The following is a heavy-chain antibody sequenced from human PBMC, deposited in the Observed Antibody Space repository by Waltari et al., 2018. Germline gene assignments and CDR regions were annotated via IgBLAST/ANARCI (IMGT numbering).Heavy chain of an antibody. D-gene: IGHD3-10*01. CDR1: GYTFTAYY. Sequence: QVQLVQSGAEVKTPGASVKVSCKASGYTFTAYYMPWVRQAPGQGLEWMGWINPNSGGTNYAQKFQGRVTMTRDTSISTAYMELSRLRSDDTAVYYCARAMVRGVIIRVYFDYWGQGTLVTVSS. J-gene: IGHJ4*02. V-gene: IGHV1-2*02. CDR3: ARAMVRGVIIRVYFDY. CDR2: INPNSGGT.